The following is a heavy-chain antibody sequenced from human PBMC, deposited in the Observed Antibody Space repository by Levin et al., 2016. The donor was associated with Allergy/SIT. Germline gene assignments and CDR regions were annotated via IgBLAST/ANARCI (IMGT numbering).Heavy chain of an antibody. CDR3: ARDRGAEWSGDAFDI. Sequence: ESLKISCAASGFTFSTYWMYWIRQPPGKGLEWIGYIYYSGSTNYNPSLKSRVTISVDTSKNQFSLKLSSVTAADTAVYYCARDRGAEWSGDAFDIWGQGTMVTVSS. CDR1: GFTFSTYW. V-gene: IGHV4-59*01. D-gene: IGHD3-3*01. J-gene: IGHJ3*02. CDR2: IYYSGST.